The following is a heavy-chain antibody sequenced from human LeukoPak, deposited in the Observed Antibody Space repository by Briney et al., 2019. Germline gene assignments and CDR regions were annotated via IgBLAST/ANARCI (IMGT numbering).Heavy chain of an antibody. V-gene: IGHV3-30*02. CDR3: ARDRGYSGYDPTGDYYYGMDV. CDR2: VRYDESTK. CDR1: GFTFSNYG. D-gene: IGHD5-12*01. J-gene: IGHJ6*02. Sequence: GGSLRLSCAASGFTFSNYGMHWVRQAPGKGLEWVAFVRYDESTKFHADSVKGRFTISRDNSKNTLYLQMNSLRAEDTAVYYCARDRGYSGYDPTGDYYYGMDVWGQGTTVTVSS.